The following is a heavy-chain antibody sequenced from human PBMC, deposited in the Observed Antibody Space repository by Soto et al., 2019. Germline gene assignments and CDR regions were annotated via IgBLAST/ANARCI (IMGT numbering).Heavy chain of an antibody. J-gene: IGHJ6*02. CDR2: IIPIFGTA. V-gene: IGHV1-69*01. CDR1: GGTFSSYA. D-gene: IGHD2-15*01. Sequence: QVQLVQSGAEVKKPGSSVKVSCKASGGTFSSYAISWVRQAPGQGLEWMGGIIPIFGTANYAQKFQGRVTITADESTSTAYMGLSSLRSEDTAVYYCARRGYCSGGSCHLYYGMDVWGQGTTVTVSS. CDR3: ARRGYCSGGSCHLYYGMDV.